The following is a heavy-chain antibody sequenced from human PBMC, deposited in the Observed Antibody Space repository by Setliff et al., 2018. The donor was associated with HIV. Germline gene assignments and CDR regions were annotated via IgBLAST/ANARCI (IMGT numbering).Heavy chain of an antibody. D-gene: IGHD3-10*01. V-gene: IGHV1-2*02. CDR2: VNPNSGDA. CDR3: ARNFGLSPSGKYYYYYGMDI. J-gene: IGHJ6*02. Sequence: ASVKVSCKASGYTFTGHHLHWVRQAPGQGLEWLGWVNPNSGDAIYAQNFQGRVTMTRDTSINAAYMELRGLRSDDTAVYYCARNFGLSPSGKYYYYYGMDIWGQGTTVTVS. CDR1: GYTFTGHH.